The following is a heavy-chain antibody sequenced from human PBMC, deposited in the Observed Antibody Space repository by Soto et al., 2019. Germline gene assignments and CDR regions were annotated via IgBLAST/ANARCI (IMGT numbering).Heavy chain of an antibody. D-gene: IGHD2-15*01. CDR1: GGTFSSYA. J-gene: IGHJ6*02. V-gene: IGHV1-69*01. CDR2: IIPIFGTA. Sequence: GXSVKDSCKASGGTFSSYAISWVRQAPGQGLEWMGGIIPIFGTANYSQKFQGRVTITADESTSTAYIELSSLRSEDTAVYYCARDQYCSGGSCYSPSWYYYYGMDVRSQGTTVTVSS. CDR3: ARDQYCSGGSCYSPSWYYYYGMDV.